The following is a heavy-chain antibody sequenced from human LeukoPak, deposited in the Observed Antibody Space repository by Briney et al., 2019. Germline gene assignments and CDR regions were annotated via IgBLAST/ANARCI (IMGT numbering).Heavy chain of an antibody. J-gene: IGHJ5*02. D-gene: IGHD4-11*01. CDR2: INHSGST. CDR3: ARTRASLQRSGFDP. CDR1: GGSFSGYY. Sequence: SETLSLTCAVYGGSFSGYYWSWIRQPPGKGLEWIGEINHSGSTNYNPSLKSRVTISVDTSKNQFSLKLSSVTAADTAVYYCARTRASLQRSGFDPWGQGTLVTVSS. V-gene: IGHV4-34*01.